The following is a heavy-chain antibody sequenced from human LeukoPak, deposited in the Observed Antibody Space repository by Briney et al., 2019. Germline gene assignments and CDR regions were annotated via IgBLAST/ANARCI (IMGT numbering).Heavy chain of an antibody. CDR3: ARDRAVAGIRGYYYYMDV. Sequence: PGGSLRLSCAASGFIFSSYSMKWVRQAPGKGLEWVSYISSSSTTIYYADSVKGRFTISRDNAKNSLYLQMNSLRAEDTAVYYCARDRAVAGIRGYYYYMDVWGKGTTVTISS. D-gene: IGHD6-19*01. CDR1: GFIFSSYS. V-gene: IGHV3-48*01. CDR2: ISSSSTTI. J-gene: IGHJ6*03.